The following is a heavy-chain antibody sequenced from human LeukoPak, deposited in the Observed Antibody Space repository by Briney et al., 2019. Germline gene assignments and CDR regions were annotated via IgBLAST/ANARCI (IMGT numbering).Heavy chain of an antibody. CDR1: GFSFTTNW. Sequence: PGGSLRLSCAASGFSFTTNWMHWVRQTPGKRLEWVAELNEDGTVKYYVDSAKGRFTISRDNAKNSLYLQMNRLRAEDTGVYFCANVPRSTVSYWGRGTLVTVSS. CDR3: ANVPRSTVSY. V-gene: IGHV3-7*01. CDR2: LNEDGTVK. J-gene: IGHJ4*02. D-gene: IGHD2-15*01.